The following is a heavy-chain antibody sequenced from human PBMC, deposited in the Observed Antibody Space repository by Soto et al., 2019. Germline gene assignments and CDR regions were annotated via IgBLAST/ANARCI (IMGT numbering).Heavy chain of an antibody. CDR1: GGSISRYY. J-gene: IGHJ5*02. V-gene: IGHV4-59*12. CDR3: GRSIDP. CDR2: LYNTGST. Sequence: SETLSLTCTVSGGSISRYYWSWIRQTPGKGLEWIGYLYNTGSTIYNPPLESRVTISVDTSKNQFSLKLSSVTAADTAVYYCGRSIDPWGQGTLVTVSS.